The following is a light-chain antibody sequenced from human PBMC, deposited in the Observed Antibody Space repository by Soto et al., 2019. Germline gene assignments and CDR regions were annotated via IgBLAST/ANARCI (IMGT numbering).Light chain of an antibody. CDR2: EVD. V-gene: IGLV2-8*01. J-gene: IGLJ2*01. CDR1: RSDVGSYNL. Sequence: QSALTQPPSASGSPGQSVTISCTGTRSDVGSYNLVSWYQQHPGKAPKLMIYEVDKRPSGVPDRFSGSKSGYTASLTVTGLQAEDEADYYCSSYAGNNNFVVFGGGTKVTVL. CDR3: SSYAGNNNFVV.